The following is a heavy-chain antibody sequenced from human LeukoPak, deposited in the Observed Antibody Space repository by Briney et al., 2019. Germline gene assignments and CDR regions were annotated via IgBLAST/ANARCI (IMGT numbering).Heavy chain of an antibody. J-gene: IGHJ6*03. Sequence: GGSLRLSCAAPGFTFSSYWMSWVRQAPGKGLEWVANIKQDGSEKYYVDSVKGRFTISRDNAKNSLYLQMNSLRAEDTAVYYCASEGFGEPFMDVWGKGTTVTVSS. CDR2: IKQDGSEK. CDR3: ASEGFGEPFMDV. D-gene: IGHD3-10*01. V-gene: IGHV3-7*01. CDR1: GFTFSSYW.